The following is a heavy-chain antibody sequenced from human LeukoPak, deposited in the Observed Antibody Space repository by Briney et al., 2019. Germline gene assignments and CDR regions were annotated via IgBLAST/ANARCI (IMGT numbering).Heavy chain of an antibody. V-gene: IGHV3-74*01. CDR3: ARDLIAAADFDY. CDR1: GFTFSSYW. D-gene: IGHD6-13*01. J-gene: IGHJ4*02. Sequence: GRSLRLSCAVSGFTFSSYWMHWVRQAPGKGLVWVSRINSDGSSTSYADSVKGRFTISRDNAKNTLYLQMNSLRAEDTAVYYCARDLIAAADFDYWGQGTLVTVSS. CDR2: INSDGSST.